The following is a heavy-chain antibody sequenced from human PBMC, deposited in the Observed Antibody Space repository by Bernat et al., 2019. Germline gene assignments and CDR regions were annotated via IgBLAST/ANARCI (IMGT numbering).Heavy chain of an antibody. J-gene: IGHJ4*02. CDR3: ARNGGSGSYQN. Sequence: EVQLVESGGGLVQPGGSLRLSCAASGFTFSSYAMHWVRQAPGKGLEYVSAISSNGGSTYYANSVKGRFTISRDNSKNTLYLQMGSMRAEDMAVYYCARNGGSGSYQNWGQGTLVTVSS. CDR1: GFTFSSYA. V-gene: IGHV3-64*01. CDR2: ISSNGGST. D-gene: IGHD3-10*01.